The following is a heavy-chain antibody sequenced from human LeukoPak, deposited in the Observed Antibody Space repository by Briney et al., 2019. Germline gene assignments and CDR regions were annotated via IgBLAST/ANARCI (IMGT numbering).Heavy chain of an antibody. J-gene: IGHJ3*02. V-gene: IGHV3-48*03. CDR3: ARGGYDILTGYHDAFDI. CDR1: GFTFSSYE. CDR2: ISSSGSTI. D-gene: IGHD3-9*01. Sequence: PGGSLRLSCAASGFTFSSYEMNWVRQAPGKGLEWVSYISSSGSTIYYADSVKGRFTISRDNSKNTLYLQMHSLRAEDTAVYYCARGGYDILTGYHDAFDIWGQGTMVTVSS.